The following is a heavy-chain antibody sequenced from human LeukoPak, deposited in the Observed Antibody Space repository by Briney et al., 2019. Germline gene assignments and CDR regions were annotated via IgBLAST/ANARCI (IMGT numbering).Heavy chain of an antibody. Sequence: SETLSLTCTVSGGSISSYYWSWIRQPAGKGLEWIGRIYTSGTTNYNPSLRDRVTMSVDTSKKQFSLKLTSVTAADTAVYYCAGAYADLPPVPDYWGQGTLVTVSS. CDR3: AGAYADLPPVPDY. D-gene: IGHD4-17*01. J-gene: IGHJ4*02. CDR2: IYTSGTT. V-gene: IGHV4-4*07. CDR1: GGSISSYY.